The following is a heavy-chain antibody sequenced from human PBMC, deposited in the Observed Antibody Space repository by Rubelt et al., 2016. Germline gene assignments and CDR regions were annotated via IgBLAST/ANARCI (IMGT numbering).Heavy chain of an antibody. Sequence: GNIKQDGSEKYYVDSVKGRFTISRDNAKNSLYLQMNSLRAEDTAVYYCARDACLNYDILTGCRGRAFDIWGQGTMVTVSS. D-gene: IGHD3-9*01. CDR3: ARDACLNYDILTGCRGRAFDI. V-gene: IGHV3-7*01. J-gene: IGHJ3*02. CDR2: IKQDGSEK.